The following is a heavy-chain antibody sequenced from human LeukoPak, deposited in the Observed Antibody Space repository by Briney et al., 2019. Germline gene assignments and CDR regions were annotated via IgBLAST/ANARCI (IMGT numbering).Heavy chain of an antibody. Sequence: GESLKISCKGSGYSFTSYWIGWVRQMPGKGLEWMGIIYPGDSDTRYSPSFQGQVTMSADKSFNTAYLQWSSLKASDTAMYYCAKLGDSSGWYLDYWGQGTLVTVSS. J-gene: IGHJ4*02. CDR3: AKLGDSSGWYLDY. D-gene: IGHD6-19*01. V-gene: IGHV5-51*01. CDR2: IYPGDSDT. CDR1: GYSFTSYW.